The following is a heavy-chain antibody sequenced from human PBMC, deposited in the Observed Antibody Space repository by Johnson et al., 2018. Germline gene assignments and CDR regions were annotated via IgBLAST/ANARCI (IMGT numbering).Heavy chain of an antibody. Sequence: QVQLQESGGGVVRPGRSLRLSCAASGFTFSNYGMHWVRQAPGKGLEWVAVIWYDGSHKYYADSVKGRFTISRDNSKNTLYLQMNRLRAEDTAVYYCARGSAVADPHAFDIWGQGTMVTVSS. CDR2: IWYDGSHK. V-gene: IGHV3-33*01. D-gene: IGHD6-19*01. CDR1: GFTFSNYG. CDR3: ARGSAVADPHAFDI. J-gene: IGHJ3*02.